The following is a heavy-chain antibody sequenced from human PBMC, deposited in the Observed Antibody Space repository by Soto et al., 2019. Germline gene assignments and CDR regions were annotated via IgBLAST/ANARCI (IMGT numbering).Heavy chain of an antibody. CDR3: ARNARDLPFDY. Sequence: PGGSLRLSCAASGFTFSSYSMNWVRQAPGKGLELVSYISSSSSTIYYADSVKGRFTISRDNAKNSLYLQMNSLRAEDTAVYYCARNARDLPFDYWGQGTLVTVSS. D-gene: IGHD2-21*02. V-gene: IGHV3-48*01. CDR1: GFTFSSYS. J-gene: IGHJ4*02. CDR2: ISSSSSTI.